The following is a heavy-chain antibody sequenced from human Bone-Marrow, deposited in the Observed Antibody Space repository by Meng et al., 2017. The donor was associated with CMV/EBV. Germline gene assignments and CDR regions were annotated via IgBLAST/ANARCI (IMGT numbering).Heavy chain of an antibody. CDR1: GFTFSSYR. Sequence: GESLKISCAASGFTFSSYRMHWVRQAPGKGLVWVSRINNDGSGTRYADSVKGRFTISRDNAKNMLYLQMNSLRAEDTAVYYCARVDWDFWSGGGMDVWGQGDTVSVSS. J-gene: IGHJ6*01. CDR3: ARVDWDFWSGGGMDV. D-gene: IGHD3-3*01. V-gene: IGHV3-74*01. CDR2: INNDGSGT.